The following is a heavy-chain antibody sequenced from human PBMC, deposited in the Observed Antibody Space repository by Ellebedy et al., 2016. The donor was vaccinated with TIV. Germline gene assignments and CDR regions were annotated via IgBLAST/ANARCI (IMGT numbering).Heavy chain of an antibody. CDR1: GESFSGHY. Sequence: SETLSLXXAVYGESFSGHYWSWIRQSSGKGLEWIGEISHTGSPNYNPSFKSRVVMSVDTSKNQFSLKLTSVTAADTAAYSCARRASGGIDYWGQGMLVTVSS. V-gene: IGHV4-34*01. J-gene: IGHJ4*02. CDR3: ARRASGGIDY. CDR2: ISHTGSP.